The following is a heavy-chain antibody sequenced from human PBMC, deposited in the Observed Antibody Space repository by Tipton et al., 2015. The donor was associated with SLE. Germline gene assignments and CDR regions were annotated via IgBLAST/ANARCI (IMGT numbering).Heavy chain of an antibody. CDR3: ARDQGGR. D-gene: IGHD1-26*01. CDR2: INHSGST. Sequence: TLSLTCAVYGGSFSNYYWSWIRQPPGKGLEWIGDINHSGSTNYNPSLKSRVTISVDTSKNHFSLKLSSVTAADTAVYFCARDQGGRWGQGTLVTVSS. J-gene: IGHJ4*02. V-gene: IGHV4-34*01. CDR1: GGSFSNYY.